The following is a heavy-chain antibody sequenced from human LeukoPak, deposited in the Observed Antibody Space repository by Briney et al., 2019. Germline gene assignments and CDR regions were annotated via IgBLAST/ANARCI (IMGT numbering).Heavy chain of an antibody. D-gene: IGHD3-22*01. CDR3: ARVPPTTGYYDSSGYYYFDY. CDR2: INWNGGST. CDR1: GFTFDDYG. J-gene: IGHJ4*02. V-gene: IGHV3-20*04. Sequence: GGSLRLSCAASGFTFDDYGMSWVRQAPGKGLEWVSGINWNGGSTGYADSVEGRFTISRDNAKNSLYLQMNSLRAEDTALYYCARVPPTTGYYDSSGYYYFDYWGQGTLVTVSS.